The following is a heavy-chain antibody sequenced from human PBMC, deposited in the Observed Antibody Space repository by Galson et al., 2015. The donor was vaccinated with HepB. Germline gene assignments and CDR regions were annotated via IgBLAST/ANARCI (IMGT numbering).Heavy chain of an antibody. Sequence: SLRLSCAASGFTFGSYAMTWVRQAPGKGLEWVSSVSLGGDMTHYADSVKGRFTISRDISKNTLYLQMNSLRAEDTALYYCARVTTRFTSAWYWGGFDYWGQGTLVPVSS. J-gene: IGHJ4*02. CDR3: ARVTTRFTSAWYWGGFDY. V-gene: IGHV3-23*01. CDR1: GFTFGSYA. CDR2: VSLGGDMT. D-gene: IGHD6-19*01.